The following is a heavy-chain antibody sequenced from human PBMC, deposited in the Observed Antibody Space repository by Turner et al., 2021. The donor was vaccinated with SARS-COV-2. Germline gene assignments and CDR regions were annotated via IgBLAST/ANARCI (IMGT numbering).Heavy chain of an antibody. Sequence: EVQLLESGGGLVQPGGSLRLSCAASGITFIAYGFHWVRQAPGKGLEWVSTIYGSGERTDYTDSVKGRFTISRDNSNNTVYLQMNSLRAEDTAVYYCATSGGARNFYWYFDIWGRGTLVTVSS. CDR1: GITFIAYG. CDR2: IYGSGERT. J-gene: IGHJ2*01. CDR3: ATSGGARNFYWYFDI. V-gene: IGHV3-23*01. D-gene: IGHD1-7*01.